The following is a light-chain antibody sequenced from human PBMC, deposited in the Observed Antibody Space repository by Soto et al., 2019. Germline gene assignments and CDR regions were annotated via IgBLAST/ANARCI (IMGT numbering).Light chain of an antibody. CDR3: QQYNNWPPAYT. CDR2: GAS. V-gene: IGKV3-15*01. J-gene: IGKJ2*01. CDR1: QSVSSN. Sequence: EIVMTQSPATLSVSPGERATLSCRASQSVSSNLAWYQQKPGQAPRLLIYGASTRATGIPARFSGSGSGTEFTHTISSLQSDDFAVCYCQQYNNWPPAYTFGQGTKLEIK.